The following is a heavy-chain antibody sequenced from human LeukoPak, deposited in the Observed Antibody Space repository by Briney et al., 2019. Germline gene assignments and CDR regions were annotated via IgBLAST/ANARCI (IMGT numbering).Heavy chain of an antibody. V-gene: IGHV3-21*01. Sequence: GGSLRLSCAASGFTFSTYSMNWVRQAPGKGLEWVSSITGSSSFIYYADSVKGRFTTSRDNVRNSLHLQMNSLRAEDTAVYYCARNYGTGGYGYNWFDPWGQGTLVTVSS. CDR2: ITGSSSFI. D-gene: IGHD2-8*02. CDR3: ARNYGTGGYGYNWFDP. J-gene: IGHJ5*02. CDR1: GFTFSTYS.